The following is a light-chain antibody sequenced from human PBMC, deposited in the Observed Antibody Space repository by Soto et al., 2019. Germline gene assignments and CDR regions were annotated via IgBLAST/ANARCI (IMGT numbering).Light chain of an antibody. CDR1: QRVNSN. V-gene: IGKV3-15*01. Sequence: EIVMTQSPATLSVSPGERATLSCRASQRVNSNLAWYQQKPGQAPRLLIYGASTRATGIPARFSGSGSGTEFTLTISSLQSEDFAVYYWHQYNNWPSGTFGQGTKVEIK. CDR3: HQYNNWPSGT. J-gene: IGKJ1*01. CDR2: GAS.